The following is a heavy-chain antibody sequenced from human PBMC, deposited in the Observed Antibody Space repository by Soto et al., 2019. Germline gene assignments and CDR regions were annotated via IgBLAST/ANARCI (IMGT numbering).Heavy chain of an antibody. D-gene: IGHD4-17*01. V-gene: IGHV5-10-1*01. CDR3: ATADGDYGYDAFDI. CDR1: GYRFTSYW. J-gene: IGHJ3*02. Sequence: GESLQICCKGSGYRFTSYWRSWVRQMPGKGLEWMVRIDPSDSYTNYSPSFQGHVTISAYKSISTAYLQLRSLKASDTAMYYCATADGDYGYDAFDIWGQGTMVTVSS. CDR2: IDPSDSYT.